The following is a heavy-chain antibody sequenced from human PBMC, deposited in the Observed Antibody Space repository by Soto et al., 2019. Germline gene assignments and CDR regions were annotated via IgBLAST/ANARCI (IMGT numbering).Heavy chain of an antibody. J-gene: IGHJ5*02. Sequence: PSETLSLTCTVSGGSSSSYYWSWIRQHPGKGLERIGYIYYSGSTYYNPSLKSRVTISVDTSKNQFSLKLSSVTAGDTAVYYCAGGHTYYHFWIGYYLADWFDPWGQGTLVTVPS. CDR3: AGGHTYYHFWIGYYLADWFDP. CDR1: GGSSSSYY. CDR2: IYYSGST. D-gene: IGHD3-3*01. V-gene: IGHV4-59*08.